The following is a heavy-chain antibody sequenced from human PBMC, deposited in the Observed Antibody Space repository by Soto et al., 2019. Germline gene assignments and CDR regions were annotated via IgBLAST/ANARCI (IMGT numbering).Heavy chain of an antibody. V-gene: IGHV6-1*01. Sequence: PSQTLSLTCVGSGDTVSSNSVAWNWVRQSPSRGLEWLGRTYYRSRWYSDYAVSVRSRIDINADKSKNQVSLQLNSVTPQDTAVYYCARSEEDSDYYYYGMDVWGQGTTGTVSS. CDR2: TYYRSRWYS. J-gene: IGHJ6*02. D-gene: IGHD2-15*01. CDR3: ARSEEDSDYYYYGMDV. CDR1: GDTVSSNSVA.